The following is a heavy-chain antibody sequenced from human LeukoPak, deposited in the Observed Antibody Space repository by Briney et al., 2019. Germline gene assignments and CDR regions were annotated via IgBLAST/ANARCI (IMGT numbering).Heavy chain of an antibody. V-gene: IGHV3-33*01. J-gene: IGHJ4*02. CDR2: IWYDGSNK. CDR3: ARDYSGNCDY. CDR1: GFTFSSYG. Sequence: GRSLRLSCAASGFTFSSYGMHWVRQAPGKGLEWVAVIWYDGSNKYYADSVKGRFSISRDNSKNTLYLQMNSLRAEDTAVYYCARDYSGNCDYWGQGTLVTVSS. D-gene: IGHD4-23*01.